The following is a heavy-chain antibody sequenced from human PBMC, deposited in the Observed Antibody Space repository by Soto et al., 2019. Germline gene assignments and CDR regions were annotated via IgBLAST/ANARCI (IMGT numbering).Heavy chain of an antibody. D-gene: IGHD6-19*01. V-gene: IGHV3-48*03. CDR3: EREPGSAWYGDVDV. CDR2: ISSSGSTI. J-gene: IGHJ6*02. Sequence: PGGSLRLSCAASGFTFSSYEMNWVRQAPGKGLEWVSYISSSGSTIYYADSVKGRFTISRDNAKNSLYLQMNSLRAEDTAVYYCEREPGSAWYGDVDVWGQGTTVTVSS. CDR1: GFTFSSYE.